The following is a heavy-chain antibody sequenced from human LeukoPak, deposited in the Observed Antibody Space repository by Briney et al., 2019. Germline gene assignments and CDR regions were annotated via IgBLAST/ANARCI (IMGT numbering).Heavy chain of an antibody. J-gene: IGHJ6*03. CDR2: INHSGST. Sequence: PSETLSLTCAVYGGSFSGYYWSWIRQPPGKGLEWIGEINHSGSTNYNPSLKSRVTISVDTSKNQFSLKLSSVTAADTAVYYCARLAATSPGSYMDVWGKGTTVT. V-gene: IGHV4-34*01. D-gene: IGHD6-25*01. CDR3: ARLAATSPGSYMDV. CDR1: GGSFSGYY.